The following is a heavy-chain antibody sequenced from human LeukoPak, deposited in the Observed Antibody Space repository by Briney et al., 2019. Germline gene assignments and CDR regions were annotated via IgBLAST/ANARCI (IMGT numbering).Heavy chain of an antibody. J-gene: IGHJ6*03. CDR3: AKDGSAPPYYYYYYMDV. CDR1: GFTFSSYW. CDR2: IRYDGSNK. V-gene: IGHV3-30*02. Sequence: PGGSLRLSCAASGFTFSSYWMHWVRQAPGKGLEWVAFIRYDGSNKYYADSVKGRFTISRDNSKNTLYLQMNSLRAEDTAVYYCAKDGSAPPYYYYYYMDVWGKGTTVTISS. D-gene: IGHD3-10*01.